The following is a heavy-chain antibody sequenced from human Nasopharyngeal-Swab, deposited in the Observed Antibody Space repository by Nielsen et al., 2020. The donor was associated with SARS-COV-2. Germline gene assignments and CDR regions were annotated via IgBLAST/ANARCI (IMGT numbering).Heavy chain of an antibody. CDR1: GFTFSSYE. Sequence: GESLKISCAASGFTFSSYEMNWVRQAPGKGLEWVSYISSSGSTIYYADSVKGRFTISRDNSKNTLYLQMNSLRAEDTAVYYCARDLYKGRIISVWGSYRPYYYGMDVWGQGTTVTVSS. J-gene: IGHJ6*02. CDR3: ARDLYKGRIISVWGSYRPYYYGMDV. D-gene: IGHD3-16*02. V-gene: IGHV3-48*03. CDR2: ISSSGSTI.